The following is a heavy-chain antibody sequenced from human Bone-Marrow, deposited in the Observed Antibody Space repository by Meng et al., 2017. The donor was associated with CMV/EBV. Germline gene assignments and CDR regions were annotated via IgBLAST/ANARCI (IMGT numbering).Heavy chain of an antibody. Sequence: GGSLRLSCAASGFTFSSYGMHWVRQAPGKGLEWVAVIWYDGSNKYYADSVKGRFTISRDNAKNSLYLQMNSLRAEDTAVYYCARFLVPAAISYYYGMDVWGQGTTVTVSS. CDR1: GFTFSSYG. CDR2: IWYDGSNK. J-gene: IGHJ6*02. V-gene: IGHV3-33*01. D-gene: IGHD2-2*01. CDR3: ARFLVPAAISYYYGMDV.